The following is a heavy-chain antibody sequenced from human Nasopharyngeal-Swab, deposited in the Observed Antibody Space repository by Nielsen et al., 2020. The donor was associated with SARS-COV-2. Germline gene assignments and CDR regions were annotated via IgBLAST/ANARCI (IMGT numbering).Heavy chain of an antibody. D-gene: IGHD3-3*01. CDR1: GYTFTSYG. CDR3: ARDLYDFWSGYGLSAFDI. CDR2: ISAYNGNT. J-gene: IGHJ3*02. Sequence: ASVKVSCKASGYTFTSYGISWVRQAPGQGLEWMGWISAYNGNTNYAQKLQGRVTMTTDTSTSTAYMELRSLRSDDTAVYYCARDLYDFWSGYGLSAFDIWGQGTMVTVSS. V-gene: IGHV1-18*01.